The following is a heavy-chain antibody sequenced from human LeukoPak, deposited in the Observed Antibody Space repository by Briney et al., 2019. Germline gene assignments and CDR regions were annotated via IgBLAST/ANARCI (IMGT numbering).Heavy chain of an antibody. CDR1: GFTFDDYG. CDR3: ARGLLDDFWSGYYVVREYYYMDF. CDR2: ITWNGGST. J-gene: IGHJ6*03. V-gene: IGHV3-20*04. D-gene: IGHD3-3*01. Sequence: PGGSLRLSCAASGFTFDDYGMSWVRQAPGKGLEWVSGITWNGGSTGYADSVKGRFTISRDNAKNSLYLQMNSLRAEDTALYYCARGLLDDFWSGYYVVREYYYMDFWGTGTTVTVSS.